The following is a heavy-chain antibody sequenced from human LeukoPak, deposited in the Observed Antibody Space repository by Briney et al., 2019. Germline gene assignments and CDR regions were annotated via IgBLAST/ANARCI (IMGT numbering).Heavy chain of an antibody. D-gene: IGHD7-27*01. J-gene: IGHJ4*02. Sequence: ASVTVSFKASGYTFTSYDINWVRQATGQGLEWMGWMSPKSGNTGYAQKFQGRVTMTRNTAISTAYMELSSLRSEDTAVYYCVRTPPNWGADYWGQGTLVTVSS. CDR3: VRTPPNWGADY. V-gene: IGHV1-8*01. CDR2: MSPKSGNT. CDR1: GYTFTSYD.